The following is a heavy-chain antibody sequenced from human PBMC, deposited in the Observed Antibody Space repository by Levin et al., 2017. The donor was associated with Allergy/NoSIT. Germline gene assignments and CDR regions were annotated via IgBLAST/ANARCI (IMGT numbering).Heavy chain of an antibody. CDR1: GFTFSNYA. V-gene: IGHV3-23*01. CDR2: ISASGGST. Sequence: GGSLRLSCAASGFTFSNYAMSWVRQAPGKGLEWVSGISASGGSTDYVDSVKGRFTISRDNSKNTLYLQMNSLRVEDTAVYSCAKSQVCRTASCYRRDAFDIWGQGTVVTVSS. J-gene: IGHJ3*02. CDR3: AKSQVCRTASCYRRDAFDI. D-gene: IGHD2-2*01.